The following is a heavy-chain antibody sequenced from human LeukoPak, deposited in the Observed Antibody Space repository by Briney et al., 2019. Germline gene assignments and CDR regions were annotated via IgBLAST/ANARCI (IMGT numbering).Heavy chain of an antibody. D-gene: IGHD3-22*01. CDR1: GFTFRDYT. J-gene: IGHJ4*02. CDR3: TDSSGYLLPDY. Sequence: GGSLRLSCSASGFTFRDYTVSWFRQAPGKGLEWVGLIRSEAYSGTTEYATSVKDRFTISRDDSNSIAYLHMNSLKTEDTAVYYCTDSSGYLLPDYWGQGTLVTVSS. V-gene: IGHV3-49*03. CDR2: IRSEAYSGTT.